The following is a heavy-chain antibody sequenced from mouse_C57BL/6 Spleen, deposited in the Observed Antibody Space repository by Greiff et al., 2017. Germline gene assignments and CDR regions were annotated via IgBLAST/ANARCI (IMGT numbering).Heavy chain of an antibody. CDR2: ISSGGSYT. CDR3: ARQGLRNDFDY. CDR1: GFTFSSYG. D-gene: IGHD1-1*01. Sequence: DVHLVESGGDLVKPGGSLKLSCAASGFTFSSYGMSWVRQTPDKRLEWVATISSGGSYTYYPDSVKGRFTISRDNAKNTLYLQMSSLKSEDTAMYYCARQGLRNDFDYWGQGTTLTVSS. J-gene: IGHJ2*01. V-gene: IGHV5-6*01.